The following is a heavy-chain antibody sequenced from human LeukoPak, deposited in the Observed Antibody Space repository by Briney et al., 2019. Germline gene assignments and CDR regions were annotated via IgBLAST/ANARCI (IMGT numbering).Heavy chain of an antibody. V-gene: IGHV3-74*01. CDR2: INSDGSST. CDR1: GYTFSIYW. D-gene: IGHD3-3*01. CDR3: VPNFLSGDYDFVHY. Sequence: GGSLRLPCAASGYTFSIYWMQGVRQAPGKGLVWVSRINSDGSSTSYADSVKGRFTISRDKSKNTIYLQMDSLRAEDTAVYYCVPNFLSGDYDFVHYWGPGTLVTVA. J-gene: IGHJ4*02.